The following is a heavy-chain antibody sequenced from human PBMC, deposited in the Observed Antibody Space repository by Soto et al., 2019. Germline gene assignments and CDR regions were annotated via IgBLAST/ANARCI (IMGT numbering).Heavy chain of an antibody. Sequence: GGSLRLSCAATGFTFNNFAMNWVRQGPGKGLEWVSGISGGGDATRYADSVKGRFTISRDNAESMVYLDMYSLIPDDTAIYYSAKNLHSSSGFDYWGQGTPVTVSS. CDR3: AKNLHSSSGFDY. J-gene: IGHJ4*02. V-gene: IGHV3-23*01. CDR1: GFTFNNFA. CDR2: ISGGGDAT. D-gene: IGHD6-6*01.